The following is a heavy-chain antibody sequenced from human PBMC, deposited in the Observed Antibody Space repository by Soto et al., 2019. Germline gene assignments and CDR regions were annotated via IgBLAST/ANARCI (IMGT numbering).Heavy chain of an antibody. J-gene: IGHJ4*02. CDR2: IRSKGNNYAT. D-gene: IGHD2-15*01. Sequence: EVQLVESGGGLVQPGGSLKLSCAASGFIFSNSAIHWVRQASGKGLEWVGRIRSKGNNYATEYAASVKGRFTISRDDSKNTAYLQMNSLKTEDTAVYYCIGYGSGGSCYSGRFFDYWGQGTLVTVSS. CDR1: GFIFSNSA. V-gene: IGHV3-73*01. CDR3: IGYGSGGSCYSGRFFDY.